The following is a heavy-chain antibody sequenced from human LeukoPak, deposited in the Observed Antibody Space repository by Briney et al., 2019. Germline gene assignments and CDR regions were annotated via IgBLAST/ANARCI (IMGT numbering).Heavy chain of an antibody. CDR3: AKGGTTVTTTRVDY. Sequence: PGGSLRLSCAASGFTFTNYAMSWVRQAPGKGLEWVSAITGNGGATFYADSVKGRFTISRDNSKNTLYLQMNSLRAEDTAVYYCAKGGTTVTTTRVDYWGQGTLVTVSS. CDR2: ITGNGGAT. CDR1: GFTFTNYA. J-gene: IGHJ4*02. D-gene: IGHD4-11*01. V-gene: IGHV3-23*01.